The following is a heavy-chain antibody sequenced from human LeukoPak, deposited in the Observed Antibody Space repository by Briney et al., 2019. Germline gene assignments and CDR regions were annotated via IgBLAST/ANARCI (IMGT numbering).Heavy chain of an antibody. CDR3: AKNAGYSYGLYYFDY. Sequence: PGGSLRLSCAASGFAFRNYAMSWVRQAPGKGLEWVSSLISSGDTTYYADSVKGRFTISRDNSKNTVHLQMDSLRAEDSAVYYCAKNAGYSYGLYYFDYWGQGTLVTASS. CDR1: GFAFRNYA. V-gene: IGHV3-23*01. CDR2: LISSGDTT. J-gene: IGHJ4*02. D-gene: IGHD5-18*01.